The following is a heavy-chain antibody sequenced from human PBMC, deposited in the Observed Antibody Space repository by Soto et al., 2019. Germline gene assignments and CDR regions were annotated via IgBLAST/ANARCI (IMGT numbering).Heavy chain of an antibody. CDR1: GYTFTHYY. CDR2: INPTSGST. V-gene: IGHV1-46*01. D-gene: IGHD6-13*01. CDR3: ARYLAAGDH. J-gene: IGHJ4*02. Sequence: QVQLVQSGAEVKKPGASVKLSCRTSGYTFTHYYIHWVRQAPGQGIECLAIINPTSGSTNYAQDFQVRVTVTMDTSTTTIYMEMSGLRAEDTAIFYCARYLAAGDHRGKGTLVTVSS.